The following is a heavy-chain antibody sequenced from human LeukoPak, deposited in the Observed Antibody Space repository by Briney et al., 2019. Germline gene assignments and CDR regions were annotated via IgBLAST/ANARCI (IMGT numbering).Heavy chain of an antibody. CDR2: IRYDGSNK. CDR3: AKDHRSSSDPYYCYMDV. V-gene: IGHV3-30*02. Sequence: GGSLRLSCAASGFTFSSYGMHWVRQAPGKGLEWVAFIRYDGSNKYYADSVKGRFTISRDNSKNTLYLQMNSLRAEDTAVYYCAKDHRSSSDPYYCYMDVWGKGTTVTVSS. CDR1: GFTFSSYG. J-gene: IGHJ6*03. D-gene: IGHD6-6*01.